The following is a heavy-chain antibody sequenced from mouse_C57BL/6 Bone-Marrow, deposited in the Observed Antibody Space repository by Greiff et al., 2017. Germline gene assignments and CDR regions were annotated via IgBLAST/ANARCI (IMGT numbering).Heavy chain of an antibody. Sequence: QVQLKQSGAELVRPGTSVKVSCKASGYAFTNYLIEWVKQRPGQGLEWIGVINPGSGGTNYNEKFKGKGTLTADKSSSTAYMQLSSLTSEDSAVYFCATTLSTTVVATKDYWGQGTTLTVSS. J-gene: IGHJ2*01. CDR3: ATTLSTTVVATKDY. D-gene: IGHD1-1*01. CDR2: INPGSGGT. CDR1: GYAFTNYL. V-gene: IGHV1-54*01.